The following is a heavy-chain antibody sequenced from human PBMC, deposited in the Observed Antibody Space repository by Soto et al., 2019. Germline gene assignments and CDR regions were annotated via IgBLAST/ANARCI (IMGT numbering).Heavy chain of an antibody. CDR2: IWYDGSNK. CDR1: GFTFSSYG. D-gene: IGHD3-10*01. CDR3: ARDLLWVGELPFGMDV. Sequence: QVQLVESGGGVVQPGRSLRLSCAASGFTFSSYGMHWVRQAPGNGLEWVAVIWYDGSNKYYAVSVKGRFTISRDTSKNTLYLQMSSLRSEDTGVYCCARDLLWVGELPFGMDVWGQGTTVTGSS. V-gene: IGHV3-33*01. J-gene: IGHJ6*02.